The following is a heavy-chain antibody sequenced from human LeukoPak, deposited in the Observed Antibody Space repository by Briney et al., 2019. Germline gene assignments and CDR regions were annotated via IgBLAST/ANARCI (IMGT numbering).Heavy chain of an antibody. D-gene: IGHD1-26*01. Sequence: PGGSLRLSCAASGFTFSSYAMHWVRQAPGKGLEWVAVISYDGSNKYYADSVKGRFSISRDKSKNTVYLQMDSLRAEDTAVYYCAKRGAEVGASVAPGDYWGQGTLLTVSS. CDR3: AKRGAEVGASVAPGDY. CDR1: GFTFSSYA. CDR2: ISYDGSNK. J-gene: IGHJ4*02. V-gene: IGHV3-30*04.